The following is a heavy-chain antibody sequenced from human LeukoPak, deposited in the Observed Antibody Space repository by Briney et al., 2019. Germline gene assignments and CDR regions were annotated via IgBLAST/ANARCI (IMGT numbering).Heavy chain of an antibody. D-gene: IGHD3-9*01. CDR1: GGTFSSYA. CDR2: IIPIFGTA. CDR3: ARGPPLRYFDWLLLT. V-gene: IGHV1-69*13. J-gene: IGHJ4*02. Sequence: SVKVSCKASGGTFSSYAISWVRQAPGQGLEWMGGIIPIFGTANYAQKFQGRVTITADESTSTAYMELSSLRSEDTAVYYCARGPPLRYFDWLLLTWGQGTLVTVSS.